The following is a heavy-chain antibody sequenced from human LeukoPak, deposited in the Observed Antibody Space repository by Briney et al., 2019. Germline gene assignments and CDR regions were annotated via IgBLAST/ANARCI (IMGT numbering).Heavy chain of an antibody. CDR3: ARGGFNFDWLLFDY. D-gene: IGHD3-9*01. CDR1: GGSISSYY. V-gene: IGHV4-4*07. J-gene: IGHJ4*02. Sequence: SSETLSLTCTVSGGSISSYYWSWIRQPAGKGLEWIGRIYTSGSTNYNPSLKSRVTMSVDTSKNQFSLKLSSVTAADTAVYYCARGGFNFDWLLFDYWGQGTLVTVSS. CDR2: IYTSGST.